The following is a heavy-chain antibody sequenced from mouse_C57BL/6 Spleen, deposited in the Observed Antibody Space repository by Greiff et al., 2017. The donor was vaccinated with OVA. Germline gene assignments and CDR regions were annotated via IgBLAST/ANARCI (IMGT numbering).Heavy chain of an antibody. CDR2: IYPGDGDT. V-gene: IGHV1-82*01. D-gene: IGHD1-1*01. CDR1: GYAFSSSW. J-gene: IGHJ2*01. Sequence: QVQLQQSGPELVKPGASVKISCKASGYAFSSSWMNWVKQRPGKGLEWIGRIYPGDGDTNYNGKFKGKATLTADKSSSTAYMQLSSLTSEDSAVYFCARDEKDGSSPFDCRGQGTTLSVST. CDR3: ARDEKDGSSPFDC.